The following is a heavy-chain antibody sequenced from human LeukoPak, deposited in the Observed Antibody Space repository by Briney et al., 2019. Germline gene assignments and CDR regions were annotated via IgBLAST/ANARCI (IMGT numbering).Heavy chain of an antibody. J-gene: IGHJ4*02. CDR3: ANTPTVTTPPEY. CDR1: GFTFSSYA. Sequence: GGSLRLSCAASGFTFSSYAMSWVRQAPGKGLEWVSAIGGSGGSTYYADSVKGRFTISRDNSKNTLYLQMNSLRAEDTAVYYCANTPTVTTPPEYWGQGTLVTVSS. CDR2: IGGSGGST. D-gene: IGHD4-17*01. V-gene: IGHV3-23*01.